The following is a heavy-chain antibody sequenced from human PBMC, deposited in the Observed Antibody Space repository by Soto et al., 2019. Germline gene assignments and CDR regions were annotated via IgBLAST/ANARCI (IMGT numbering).Heavy chain of an antibody. CDR2: IRSKTDNYAT. D-gene: IGHD4-17*01. CDR1: GFTFSDST. Sequence: EVQLVASGGGLVQPGGSLKLSCAASGFTFSDSTLHWIRQASGKGLEWLGRIRSKTDNYATAYAASVNGRFTISRDDSKNTAYLEMNSLKTEDTAVYYCTRHFDGDVRIDDWGQGTLVTVSS. V-gene: IGHV3-73*01. CDR3: TRHFDGDVRIDD. J-gene: IGHJ4*02.